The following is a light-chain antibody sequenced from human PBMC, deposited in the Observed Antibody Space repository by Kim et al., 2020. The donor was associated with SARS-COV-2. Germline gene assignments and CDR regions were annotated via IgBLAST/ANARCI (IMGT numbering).Light chain of an antibody. CDR2: KDT. CDR1: ALSKQF. J-gene: IGLJ3*02. CDR3: QSADSSGTIRV. V-gene: IGLV3-25*03. Sequence: SYELTQPPSVSVSPGQTARITCSGDALSKQFAHWYLQKPGQAPVLVILKDTERPSGIPERFSGSSSGTTVTLTIGGVQAEDEADYYCQSADSSGTIRVFG.